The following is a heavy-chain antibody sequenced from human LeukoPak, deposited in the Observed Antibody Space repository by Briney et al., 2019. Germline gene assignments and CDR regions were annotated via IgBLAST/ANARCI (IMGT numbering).Heavy chain of an antibody. CDR2: ISAYNGNT. V-gene: IGHV1-18*01. Sequence: ASVKVSCKASGYTFTSYGISWVRQTPGQGLEWMGWISAYNGNTNYAQKLQGRVTMTTDTSTSTAYMELRSLRSDDTAVYYCTNDYYDSSGYYTAFDIWGQGTMVTVSS. D-gene: IGHD3-22*01. CDR1: GYTFTSYG. CDR3: TNDYYDSSGYYTAFDI. J-gene: IGHJ3*02.